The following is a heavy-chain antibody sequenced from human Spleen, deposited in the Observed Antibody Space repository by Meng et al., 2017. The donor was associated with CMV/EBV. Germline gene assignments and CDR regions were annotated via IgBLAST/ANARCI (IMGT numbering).Heavy chain of an antibody. V-gene: IGHV3-30*02. CDR1: AFRFSNYG. D-gene: IGHD1-14*01. J-gene: IGHJ6*02. Sequence: GESLKISCAASAFRFSNYGVHWVRQAPGKGLEWVAFMRYDGSKKEYAGSVKGRFTISGDDSENTVYLQMNSLTNEDTAMYSCAKPASTGGMDVWGPGTTVTVSS. CDR3: AKPASTGGMDV. CDR2: MRYDGSKK.